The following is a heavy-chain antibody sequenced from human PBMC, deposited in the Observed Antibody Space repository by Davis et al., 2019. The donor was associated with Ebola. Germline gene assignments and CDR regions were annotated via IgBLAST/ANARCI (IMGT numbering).Heavy chain of an antibody. CDR3: ARDTARDEIYYYYYMDV. CDR2: IYYSGST. J-gene: IGHJ6*03. D-gene: IGHD4-17*01. V-gene: IGHV4-61*01. CDR1: GGSVSSGSYY. Sequence: SETLSLTCTVSGGSVSSGSYYWSWIRQPPGKGLEWIGYIYYSGSTNYNPSLKSRVTISVDTSKNQFSLKLSSVTAADTAVYYCARDTARDEIYYYYYMDVWGKGTTVTVSS.